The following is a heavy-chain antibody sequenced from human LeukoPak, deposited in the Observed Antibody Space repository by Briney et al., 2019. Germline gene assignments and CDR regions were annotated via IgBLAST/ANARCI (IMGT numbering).Heavy chain of an antibody. D-gene: IGHD2-15*01. CDR3: ASSVVVVVAATFYYYGMDV. Sequence: ASVKVSCKASGGTFSSYAISWVRQAPGQGLEWMGGIIPIFGTANYAQKFQGRVTITADESTSTAYMELSSLRSEDTAVYYCASSVVVVVAATFYYYGMDVWGQGTTVTVSS. CDR2: IIPIFGTA. V-gene: IGHV1-69*13. CDR1: GGTFSSYA. J-gene: IGHJ6*02.